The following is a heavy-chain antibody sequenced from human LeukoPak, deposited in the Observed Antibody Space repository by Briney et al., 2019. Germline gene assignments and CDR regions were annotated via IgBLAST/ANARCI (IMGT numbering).Heavy chain of an antibody. J-gene: IGHJ4*02. V-gene: IGHV1-18*01. Sequence: ASVKVSCKASGYTLNTYGISWVRQAPGQGLEWMGWINTYNGNTKYAQKVQGRVTMTIETSTSTAYMELRSLRFNDTAVYYCAGSYDILTDHLKVDYWGQGTLVTVSS. CDR3: AGSYDILTDHLKVDY. D-gene: IGHD3-9*01. CDR2: INTYNGNT. CDR1: GYTLNTYG.